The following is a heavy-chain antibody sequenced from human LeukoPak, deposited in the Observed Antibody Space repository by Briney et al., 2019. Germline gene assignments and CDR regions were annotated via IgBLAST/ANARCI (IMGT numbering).Heavy chain of an antibody. V-gene: IGHV4-59*08. CDR1: GGSISSYY. D-gene: IGHD6-19*01. Sequence: PSETLSLTCTVSGGSISSYYWSWLRQPPGKGLEWLGYIYYSGSTNYNPSLKSRVTISVDTSKNQFSLKLSSVTAADTAVYYCATLRGSSGWFDYWGQGTLVTVPS. CDR3: ATLRGSSGWFDY. CDR2: IYYSGST. J-gene: IGHJ5*01.